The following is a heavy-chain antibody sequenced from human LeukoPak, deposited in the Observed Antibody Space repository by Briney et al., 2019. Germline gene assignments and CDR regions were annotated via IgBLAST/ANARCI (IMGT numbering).Heavy chain of an antibody. CDR1: GFSFTNAW. D-gene: IGHD3-3*01. CDR3: ARDPLWSKGIDY. CDR2: ISGSGATI. Sequence: GGSLRLSCAASGFSFTNAWMSWVRQAPGKGLEWVSYISGSGATIYYADSVKGRFTISRDNANNSLYLQMNSLKDGDTAVYYCARDPLWSKGIDYWGQGTLVTVSS. J-gene: IGHJ4*02. V-gene: IGHV3-48*02.